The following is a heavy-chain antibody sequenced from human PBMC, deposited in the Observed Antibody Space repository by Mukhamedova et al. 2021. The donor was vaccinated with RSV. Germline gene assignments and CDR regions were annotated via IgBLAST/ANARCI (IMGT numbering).Heavy chain of an antibody. CDR2: INPSGGST. Sequence: QAPGQGLEWMGIINPSGGSTSYAQKFQGRVTMTRDTSTSTVYMELSSLRSEDTAVYYCAREKDYYDSSGYSEDDAFDIWGQGT. V-gene: IGHV1-46*01. CDR3: AREKDYYDSSGYSEDDAFDI. J-gene: IGHJ3*02. D-gene: IGHD3-22*01.